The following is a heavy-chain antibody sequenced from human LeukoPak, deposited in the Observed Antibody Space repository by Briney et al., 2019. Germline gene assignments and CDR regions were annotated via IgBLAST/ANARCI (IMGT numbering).Heavy chain of an antibody. D-gene: IGHD1-26*01. J-gene: IGHJ4*02. CDR1: GFTFSSYD. V-gene: IGHV3-48*03. CDR3: ARVSSGSYYILDY. Sequence: GGSLRHSCAASGFTFSSYDMNWVRQAPGKGLEWVSYISSSGSTIYYADSVKGRLTISRDNAKNSLYLQMSSLRAEDTAVYYCARVSSGSYYILDYWGQGTLVTVSS. CDR2: ISSSGSTI.